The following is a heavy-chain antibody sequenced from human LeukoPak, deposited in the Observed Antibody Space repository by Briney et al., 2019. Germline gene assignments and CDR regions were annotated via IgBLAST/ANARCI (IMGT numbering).Heavy chain of an antibody. D-gene: IGHD3-3*01. J-gene: IGHJ4*02. Sequence: SVKVSCKASGGTFSSYVISWVRQAPGQGLEWMGRIIPIFGIANYAQKFQGRVTITADKSTSTAYMELSSLRSEDTAVYYCAVDFWRSQGFDYWGQGTLVTVSS. V-gene: IGHV1-69*04. CDR1: GGTFSSYV. CDR2: IIPIFGIA. CDR3: AVDFWRSQGFDY.